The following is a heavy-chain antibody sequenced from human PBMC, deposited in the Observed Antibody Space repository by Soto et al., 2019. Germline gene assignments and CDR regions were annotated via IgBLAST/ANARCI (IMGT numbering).Heavy chain of an antibody. CDR2: VDPNSGGT. D-gene: IGHD3-10*01. V-gene: IGHV1-2*02. CDR3: ARDNYGHLDY. Sequence: ASVKVSCKPSGYTFTDLYIHWVRQAPGQGLEWMGWVDPNSGGTKQTQKFQGRLTMTRDTSTGAVYMELYSLRSDDTSVYYCARDNYGHLDYWGQGTLVTVSS. CDR1: GYTFTDLY. J-gene: IGHJ4*02.